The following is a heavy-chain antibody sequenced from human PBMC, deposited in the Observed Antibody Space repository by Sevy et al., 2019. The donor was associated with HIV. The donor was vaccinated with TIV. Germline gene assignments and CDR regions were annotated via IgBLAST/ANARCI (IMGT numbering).Heavy chain of an antibody. Sequence: GGSLRLSCAASGFTVSSNYMSWVRQAPGKGLEWVSVIYSGGSTYYADSVKGRFTISRDNSKNTLYLQMNSRRAEDTAVYYCARDWGGAAGYYYGMDVWGQGTTVTVSS. CDR1: GFTVSSNY. CDR2: IYSGGST. D-gene: IGHD6-13*01. V-gene: IGHV3-53*01. CDR3: ARDWGGAAGYYYGMDV. J-gene: IGHJ6*02.